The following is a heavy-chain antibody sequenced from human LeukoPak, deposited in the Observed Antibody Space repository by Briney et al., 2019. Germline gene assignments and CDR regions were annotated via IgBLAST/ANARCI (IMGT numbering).Heavy chain of an antibody. J-gene: IGHJ6*03. V-gene: IGHV1-18*01. D-gene: IGHD3-3*01. CDR3: ARGRIHARLRELGVVTDRHYYMDV. CDR2: INPYNGNT. Sequence: GASVKVSCKASGYTFTNFAISWVRQAPGQGLEWMGWINPYNGNTKYALKVQGRVTMTTDTSTSTAYMELRSLSPDDTAVFYCARGRIHARLRELGVVTDRHYYMDVWGKGTTVTVSS. CDR1: GYTFTNFA.